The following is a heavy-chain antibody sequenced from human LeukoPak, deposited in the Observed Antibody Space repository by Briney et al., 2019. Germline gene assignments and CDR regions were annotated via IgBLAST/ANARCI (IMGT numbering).Heavy chain of an antibody. D-gene: IGHD3-10*01. CDR1: GNTFTGYY. CDR2: INPNSGGT. J-gene: IGHJ4*02. Sequence: ASVKVSCKASGNTFTGYYMHWVRQAPGQGLEWMGWINPNSGGTNYAQKFQGRVTMTRDTSISTAYMKLSRLRSDDTAVYYCARGTWYGSGSSDYWGQGTLVTVSS. V-gene: IGHV1-2*02. CDR3: ARGTWYGSGSSDY.